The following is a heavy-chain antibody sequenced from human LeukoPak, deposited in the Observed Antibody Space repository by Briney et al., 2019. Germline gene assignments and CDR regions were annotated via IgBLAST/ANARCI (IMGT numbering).Heavy chain of an antibody. D-gene: IGHD6-13*01. CDR2: IYWDDDK. V-gene: IGHV2-5*02. J-gene: IGHJ4*02. CDR1: GFSLSTSGVG. CDR3: AHGRLDSSSWYVAY. Sequence: QSGPTLVKPPQTLTLTCTFSGFSLSTSGVGVGWIRQPPGKALEWLALIYWDDDKRYSPSLKSRLTITKDTSKNQVVLTMTNMDPVDTATYYCAHGRLDSSSWYVAYWGQGTLVTVSS.